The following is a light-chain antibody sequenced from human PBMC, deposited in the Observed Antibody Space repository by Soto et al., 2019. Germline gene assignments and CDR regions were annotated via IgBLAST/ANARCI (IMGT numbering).Light chain of an antibody. J-gene: IGLJ1*01. Sequence: QSVLTQPPSVSGAPGQRVTISCTGSSSNIGAGYDVNWYQQLPGAAPKFLFYGNSNRPSGVPDRFSGSKSGTSASLAITGLQAEDEADYYCQSYDSRLSGYVFGTGTKVTVL. CDR1: SSNIGAGYD. V-gene: IGLV1-40*01. CDR3: QSYDSRLSGYV. CDR2: GNS.